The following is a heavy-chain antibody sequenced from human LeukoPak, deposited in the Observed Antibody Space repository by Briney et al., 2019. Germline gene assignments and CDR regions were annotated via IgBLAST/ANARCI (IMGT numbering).Heavy chain of an antibody. CDR2: IYYSGST. CDR1: GGSISSYY. V-gene: IGHV4-59*12. Sequence: SETLSLTCTVSGGSISSYYWSWIRQPPGKGLEWIGYIYYSGSTNYNPSLKSRVTISVDTSKNQFSLKLSSVTAADTAVYYCATIQRDHAFDIWGQGTMVTVSS. D-gene: IGHD6-25*01. CDR3: ATIQRDHAFDI. J-gene: IGHJ3*02.